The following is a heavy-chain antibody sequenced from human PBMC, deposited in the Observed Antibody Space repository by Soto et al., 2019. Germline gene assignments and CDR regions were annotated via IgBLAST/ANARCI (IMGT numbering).Heavy chain of an antibody. V-gene: IGHV3-53*01. Sequence: GGSLRLSCAASGITVSGNYMAWVRQAPGKGLEWVSLIYSGGSTFYTDSVRGRFIISRDSSKNTLYLQMNSLRAEDTAMYYCARVPHRFRSSSNYIWGQGTLVTVSS. D-gene: IGHD6-6*01. CDR2: IYSGGST. J-gene: IGHJ4*02. CDR1: GITVSGNY. CDR3: ARVPHRFRSSSNYI.